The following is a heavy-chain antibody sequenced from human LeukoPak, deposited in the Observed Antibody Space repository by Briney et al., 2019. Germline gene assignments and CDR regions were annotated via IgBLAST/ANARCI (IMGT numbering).Heavy chain of an antibody. V-gene: IGHV3-30*04. J-gene: IGHJ5*02. CDR3: ARDGAPLWYDSSGYYNWFDP. Sequence: GGSLRLSCAASGFTFSNYAMHWVSHAPGKWREWVAVISYDGSNKYYADSVKGRFTISRDNSKNTLYLQMNSLRTEDTAVYYCARDGAPLWYDSSGYYNWFDPWGQGTLVTVSS. CDR2: ISYDGSNK. D-gene: IGHD3-22*01. CDR1: GFTFSNYA.